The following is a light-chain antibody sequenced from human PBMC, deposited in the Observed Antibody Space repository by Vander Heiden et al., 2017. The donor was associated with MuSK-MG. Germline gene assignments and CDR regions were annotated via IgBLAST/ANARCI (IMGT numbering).Light chain of an antibody. CDR3: QQDSSLPHT. V-gene: IGKV3-20*01. CDR1: QSVSSGF. J-gene: IGKJ2*01. CDR2: GIS. Sequence: EIVMTQSPGTLSLSPRERATLSCRASQSVSSGFLAWYQQKPGQAPRLLIYGISNRATGIPDRFSGSGSATDFTLTISKLEPEDFAVYYCQQDSSLPHTFGLGTRMEIK.